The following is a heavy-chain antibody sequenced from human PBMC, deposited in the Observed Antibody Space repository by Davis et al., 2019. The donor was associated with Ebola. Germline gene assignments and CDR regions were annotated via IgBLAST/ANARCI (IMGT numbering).Heavy chain of an antibody. CDR3: TRSWDGSDFYPDFDC. D-gene: IGHD3-22*01. J-gene: IGHJ4*02. CDR1: GFTFRGSA. Sequence: GASLNLSCAASGFTFRGSALHCVRPASATGLAWVGPIRNKANSHATIYAAAVKGRFTISRDDSKNTAFLQMNSLKAEDTAVYYCTRSWDGSDFYPDFDCWGQGTQVTVSS. CDR2: IRNKANSHAT. V-gene: IGHV3-73*01.